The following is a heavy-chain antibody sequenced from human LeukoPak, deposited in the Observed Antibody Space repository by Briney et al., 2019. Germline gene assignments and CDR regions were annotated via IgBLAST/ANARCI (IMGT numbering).Heavy chain of an antibody. CDR1: GGTFSSYA. CDR2: IIPIFGIA. Sequence: SVKVSCKASGGTFSSYAISWVRQAPGQGLEWMGRIIPIFGIANYAQKFQGRVTITADKSTSTAYMELSSLRSEDTAVYYCAHDGIAAAGTNGGYWGQGTLVAVSS. D-gene: IGHD6-13*01. CDR3: AHDGIAAAGTNGGY. V-gene: IGHV1-69*04. J-gene: IGHJ4*02.